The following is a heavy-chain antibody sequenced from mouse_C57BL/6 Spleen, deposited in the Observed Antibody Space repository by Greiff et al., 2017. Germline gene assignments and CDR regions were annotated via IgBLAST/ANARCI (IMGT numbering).Heavy chain of an antibody. J-gene: IGHJ4*01. Sequence: QVQLQQSGAELVRPGASVKLSCKASGYTFTDYYINWVKQRPGQGLEWIARIYPGSGNTYYNEKFKGKATLTAEKSSSTAYMQLSSLTSEDSAVYFCARSDSNYGFMDYWGQGTSVTVSS. D-gene: IGHD2-5*01. V-gene: IGHV1-76*01. CDR2: IYPGSGNT. CDR1: GYTFTDYY. CDR3: ARSDSNYGFMDY.